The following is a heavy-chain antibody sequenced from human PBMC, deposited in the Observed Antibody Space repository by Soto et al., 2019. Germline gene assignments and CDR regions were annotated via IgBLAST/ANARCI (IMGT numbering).Heavy chain of an antibody. Sequence: NPSETLYRTCTVSGGSVTNSSYYWGWIRQSPGKGMEWIGSVYYRGRSYSKSSVKSRVTISVDTSKSRFSLSLNSVTASDTAVYFCVSQLPVGATSWLDPWGQGTLVNVSS. CDR1: GGSVTNSSYY. D-gene: IGHD1-26*01. J-gene: IGHJ5*02. V-gene: IGHV4-39*01. CDR2: VYYRGRS. CDR3: VSQLPVGATSWLDP.